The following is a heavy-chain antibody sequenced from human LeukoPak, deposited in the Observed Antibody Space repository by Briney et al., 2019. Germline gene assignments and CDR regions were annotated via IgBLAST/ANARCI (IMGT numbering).Heavy chain of an antibody. CDR1: GGTFSSYA. Sequence: SVKVSCKASGGTFSSYAISWVRQAPGQGLEWMGGIIPIFGTANYAQKFQGRVTITTDESTSTAYMELNSLRSEDTAVYYCARCGYSSSWYSRAYYYYMDVWGKGTTVTVSS. CDR3: ARCGYSSSWYSRAYYYYMDV. V-gene: IGHV1-69*05. J-gene: IGHJ6*03. CDR2: IIPIFGTA. D-gene: IGHD6-13*01.